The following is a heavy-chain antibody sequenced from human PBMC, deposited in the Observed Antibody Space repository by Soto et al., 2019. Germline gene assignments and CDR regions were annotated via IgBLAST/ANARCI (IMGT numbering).Heavy chain of an antibody. CDR3: ARDAIVVVPAAPPEFDY. J-gene: IGHJ4*02. Sequence: SGGSLRLSCAASGFTFSSYGMHWVRQAPGKGLEWVAVIWYDGSNKYYADSVKGRFTISRDNSKNTLYLQMNSLRAEDTAVYYCARDAIVVVPAAPPEFDYWGQGTLVTVSS. CDR2: IWYDGSNK. CDR1: GFTFSSYG. D-gene: IGHD2-2*01. V-gene: IGHV3-33*01.